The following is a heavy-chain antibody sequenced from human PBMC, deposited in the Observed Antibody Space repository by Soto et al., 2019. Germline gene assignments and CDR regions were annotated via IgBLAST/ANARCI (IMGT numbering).Heavy chain of an antibody. J-gene: IGHJ6*02. Sequence: SVKVSCKASGFTFTSSAVQGVRQARGQRLEWIGWIVVGSGNTNYAQKFQERVTITRDMSTSTAYMELSSLRSEDTAVYYCAADSGNIVVVVAAPDYGMDVWAQETTVTVSS. CDR2: IVVGSGNT. CDR1: GFTFTSSA. D-gene: IGHD2-15*01. V-gene: IGHV1-58*01. CDR3: AADSGNIVVVVAAPDYGMDV.